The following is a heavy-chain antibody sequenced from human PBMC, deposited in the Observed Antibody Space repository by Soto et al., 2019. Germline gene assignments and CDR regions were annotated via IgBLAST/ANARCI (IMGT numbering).Heavy chain of an antibody. D-gene: IGHD6-6*01. CDR2: IYYSGST. V-gene: IGHV4-59*01. J-gene: IGHJ5*02. CDR3: ARGSIAARPLGVGAWFDP. Sequence: SETLSLTCTVSGGSISSYYWSWIRQPPGKGLEWIGYIYYSGSTNYNPSLKSRVTISVDTSKNQFSLKLSSVTAADTAMYYCARGSIAARPLGVGAWFDPWGQGTLVTVSS. CDR1: GGSISSYY.